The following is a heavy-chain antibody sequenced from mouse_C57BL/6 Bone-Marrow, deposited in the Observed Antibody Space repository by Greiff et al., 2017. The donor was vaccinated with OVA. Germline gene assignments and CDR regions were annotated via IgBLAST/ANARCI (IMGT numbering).Heavy chain of an antibody. CDR3: ARGGNSHWYFDV. J-gene: IGHJ1*03. CDR1: GYTFTSYW. D-gene: IGHD2-1*01. V-gene: IGHV1-61*01. CDR2: IYPSDSET. Sequence: QVQLKQPGAELVRPGSSVKLSCKASGYTFTSYWMDWVKQRPGQGLEWIGNIYPSDSETHYNQKFKDKATLTVDKSSSTAYMQLSSLTSEDSAVYYGARGGNSHWYFDVWGTGTTVTVSS.